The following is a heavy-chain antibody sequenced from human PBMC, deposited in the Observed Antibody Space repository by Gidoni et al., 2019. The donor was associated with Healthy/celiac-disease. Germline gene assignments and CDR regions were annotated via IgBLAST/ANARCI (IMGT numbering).Heavy chain of an antibody. D-gene: IGHD1-26*01. V-gene: IGHV3-21*01. CDR1: GFTFSSYS. CDR2: ISSSSSYI. J-gene: IGHJ6*02. Sequence: EVQLVESGGGLVKPGGSLRLSCAASGFTFSSYSMNWVRQAPGKGLEWVSSISSSSSYIYYADSVKGRFTISRDNAKNSLYLQMNSLRAEDTAVYYCARDLKQYSGSYYYYYGMDVWGQGTTVTVSS. CDR3: ARDLKQYSGSYYYYYGMDV.